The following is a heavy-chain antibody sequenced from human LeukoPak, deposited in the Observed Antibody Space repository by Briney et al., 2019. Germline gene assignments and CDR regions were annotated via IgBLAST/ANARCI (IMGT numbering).Heavy chain of an antibody. D-gene: IGHD6-19*01. CDR1: GGSISSSSYY. V-gene: IGHV4-39*07. J-gene: IGHJ5*02. CDR2: IYYSGST. CDR3: ARGQARLAWFDP. Sequence: SETLSLTCTVSGGSISSSSYYWGWIRQPPGKGLEWIGSIYYSGSTNYNPSLKSRVTISVDTSKKQFSLKLSSVTAADTAVYYCARGQARLAWFDPWGQGTLVTVSS.